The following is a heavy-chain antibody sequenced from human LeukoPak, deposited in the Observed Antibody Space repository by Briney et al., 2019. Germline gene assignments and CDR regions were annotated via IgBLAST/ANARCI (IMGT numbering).Heavy chain of an antibody. D-gene: IGHD3-10*01. CDR2: ISSSGSTI. Sequence: GGSLRLSCAASGFTFSDYYMSWIRQAPGKGLEWVSYISSSGSTIYCADSVKGRFTISRDNAKNSLYLQMNSLRAEDTAVYYCARVRLWFGELNYYYYGMDVWGQGTTVTVSS. J-gene: IGHJ6*02. V-gene: IGHV3-11*01. CDR1: GFTFSDYY. CDR3: ARVRLWFGELNYYYYGMDV.